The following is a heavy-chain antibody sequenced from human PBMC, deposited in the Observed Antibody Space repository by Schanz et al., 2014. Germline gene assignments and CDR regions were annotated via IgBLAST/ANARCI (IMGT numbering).Heavy chain of an antibody. J-gene: IGHJ4*01. CDR2: IVPIAGIT. V-gene: IGHV1-69*08. CDR1: GGTFSSDT. D-gene: IGHD6-13*01. Sequence: QVHLVQSGAEVKKPGSSVKVSCKASGGTFSSDTFSWVRQAPGQGLEWMGRIVPIAGITNYAQRFQGRVTITADKSSDTASMELSSLRSEDTAVYYCARDGVDAAAGGNYCGHGTLVTVSS. CDR3: ARDGVDAAAGGNY.